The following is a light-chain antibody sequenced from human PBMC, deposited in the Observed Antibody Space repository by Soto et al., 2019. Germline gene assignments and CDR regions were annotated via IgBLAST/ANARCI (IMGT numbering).Light chain of an antibody. CDR1: QSVSTN. V-gene: IGKV3-15*01. CDR2: GAS. CDR3: QQYSSSPS. Sequence: EIVMTQSPTTLSVSPGERATLSCRASQSVSTNLAWYQQKPGQVHSLLIDGASTRASGIPARFSGSGSGTEFTLTIGSLQSEDFAVYYCQQYSSSPSFGQGTRLEIK. J-gene: IGKJ5*01.